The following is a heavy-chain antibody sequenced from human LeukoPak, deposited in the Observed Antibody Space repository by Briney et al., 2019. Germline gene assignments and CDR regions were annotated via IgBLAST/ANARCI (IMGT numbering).Heavy chain of an antibody. V-gene: IGHV4-59*08. Sequence: SETLSLTCTVSGGSISSYYWSWIRQPPGKGLEWIGYIYYIGSTNYNPSLISRVTISVGTSKNQFSLKLSSVTAADTAVYYCARHGGRAYGSGALVFDYWDRGTLVTVPS. J-gene: IGHJ4*02. CDR1: GGSISSYY. D-gene: IGHD3-10*01. CDR3: ARHGGRAYGSGALVFDY. CDR2: IYYIGST.